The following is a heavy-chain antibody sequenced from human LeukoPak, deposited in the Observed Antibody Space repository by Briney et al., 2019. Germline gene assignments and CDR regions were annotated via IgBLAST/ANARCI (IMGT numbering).Heavy chain of an antibody. CDR3: AREVPYYDFWSGYTSDAFDI. CDR2: IYYSGST. J-gene: IGHJ3*02. D-gene: IGHD3-3*01. CDR1: GGSISSGDYY. Sequence: PQTLSLTCTVSGGSISSGDYYWSWIRQPPGKGLEWIGYIYYSGSTYYNPSLKSRVTISVDTSKNQFSLKLSSVTAADTAVYYCAREVPYYDFWSGYTSDAFDIWGQGTMVTVSS. V-gene: IGHV4-30-4*01.